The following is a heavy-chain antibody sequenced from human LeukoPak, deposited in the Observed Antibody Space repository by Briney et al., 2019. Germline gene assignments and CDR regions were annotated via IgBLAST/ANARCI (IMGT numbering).Heavy chain of an antibody. V-gene: IGHV4-59*01. Sequence: PSETLSLTCTVSGGSMSRYYWSWIRQSPGKGLEWIGYIYHSGSTNYNPSLKSRLTISVDSSKNLFSLNLTSVTAADTAVYFCARVYVGAVAYLDYWGQGTLVTVSS. J-gene: IGHJ4*02. D-gene: IGHD3-10*02. CDR2: IYHSGST. CDR3: ARVYVGAVAYLDY. CDR1: GGSMSRYY.